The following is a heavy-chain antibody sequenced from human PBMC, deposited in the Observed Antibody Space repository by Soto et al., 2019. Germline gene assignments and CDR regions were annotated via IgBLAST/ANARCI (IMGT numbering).Heavy chain of an antibody. CDR2: IYWDDDK. V-gene: IGHV2-5*02. Sequence: QITLKESGPTLVKPTQTLTLTCTFSGFSLTTRPVGVGWIRQPPGQALEWLALIYWDDDKRYNPSLKTRVTITKDTSKNQVVLTMTNMAPVDTATYYCAHRQLYNGAWNEGTFDYWGQGALVTVSS. CDR1: GFSLTTRPVG. J-gene: IGHJ4*02. CDR3: AHRQLYNGAWNEGTFDY. D-gene: IGHD1-1*01.